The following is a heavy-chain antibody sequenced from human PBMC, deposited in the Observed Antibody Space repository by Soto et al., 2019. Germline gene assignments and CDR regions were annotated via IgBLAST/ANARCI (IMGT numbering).Heavy chain of an antibody. CDR1: GLPFSNAW. J-gene: IGHJ3*02. V-gene: IGHV3-15*07. Sequence: VQLVESGGGLVKPGGSLRLSCAASGLPFSNAWMNWVRQAPGKGLEWVGRVKGKTDGGTTDYAAPVKGRFTISRDDSKNTLYLQMNSLKTEDTALYYCTTVLGPSYCSGGNCYYAFDIWGQGTMVTVSS. CDR3: TTVLGPSYCSGGNCYYAFDI. D-gene: IGHD2-15*01. CDR2: VKGKTDGGTT.